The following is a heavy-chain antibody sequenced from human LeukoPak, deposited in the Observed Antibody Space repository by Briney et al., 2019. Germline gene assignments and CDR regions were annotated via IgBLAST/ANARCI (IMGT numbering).Heavy chain of an antibody. CDR1: GFTFSSYS. V-gene: IGHV3-49*04. D-gene: IGHD3-10*01. J-gene: IGHJ4*02. CDR3: TRDLEGYYYGSGSYFDY. Sequence: GGSLRLSCAASGFTFSSYSMNWVRQAPGKGREWVGFIRSKAYGGTTEYAASVKGRFTISRDDSKSIAYLQMNSLKTEDTAVYYCTRDLEGYYYGSGSYFDYWGQGTLVTVSS. CDR2: IRSKAYGGTT.